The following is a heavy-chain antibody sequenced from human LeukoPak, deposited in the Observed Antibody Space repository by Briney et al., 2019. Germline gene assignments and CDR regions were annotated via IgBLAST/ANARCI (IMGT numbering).Heavy chain of an antibody. V-gene: IGHV3-30*02. Sequence: PGGSLRLSCAASGFPFSSYGMYWVRHTPDRSLEWGVYLLKDATYSNYVDSVRGRFTTSRDNSKNTLELQMNSLRVEDTAVYYCASGGPTRGTHDYCGQGTLVTVSS. J-gene: IGHJ4*02. D-gene: IGHD1-26*01. CDR3: ASGGPTRGTHDY. CDR2: LLKDATYS. CDR1: GFPFSSYG.